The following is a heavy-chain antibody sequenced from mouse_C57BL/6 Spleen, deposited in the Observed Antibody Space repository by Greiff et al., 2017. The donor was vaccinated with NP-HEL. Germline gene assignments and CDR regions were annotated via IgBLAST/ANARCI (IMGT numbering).Heavy chain of an antibody. J-gene: IGHJ1*03. Sequence: VPLQESGPGLVQPSQSLSITCTVSGFSLTSYGVHWVRQSPGKGLEWLGVIWRGGSTDYNAAFMSRLSTTKDNAKSQVFFKMNSMQADDTAIYYCAKKGDYDYDGAHWYFDVWGTGTTVTVSS. V-gene: IGHV2-5*01. D-gene: IGHD2-4*01. CDR1: GFSLTSYG. CDR2: IWRGGST. CDR3: AKKGDYDYDGAHWYFDV.